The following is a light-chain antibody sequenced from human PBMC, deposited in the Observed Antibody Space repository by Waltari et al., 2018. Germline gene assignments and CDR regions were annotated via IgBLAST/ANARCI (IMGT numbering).Light chain of an antibody. Sequence: AIQLTQSPSAFSASVGDRVPMSWRESQNIYSNLAWDEQKPGKAPKLLIYAASSLQSGIPSRFSGSGSGTDFTLTISSLQPEDSAAYYCQHYYDNPFTFGPGTKLDIK. J-gene: IGKJ3*01. CDR3: QHYYDNPFT. CDR1: QNIYSN. CDR2: AAS. V-gene: IGKV1-6*01.